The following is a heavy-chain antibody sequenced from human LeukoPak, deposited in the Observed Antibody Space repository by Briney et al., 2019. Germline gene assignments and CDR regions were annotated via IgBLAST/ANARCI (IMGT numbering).Heavy chain of an antibody. CDR2: VYYSGST. CDR1: GGSINNYY. D-gene: IGHD4-17*01. Sequence: SETLSLTCTVSGGSINNYYWSWIRQPPGKAVEWIGYVYYSGSTNYNPSLKSRVSISVDTSKNQFSLKLSSVTAADTAVYYCARTGSTVTMLYPFDHWGQGTLVTVSS. J-gene: IGHJ4*02. V-gene: IGHV4-59*01. CDR3: ARTGSTVTMLYPFDH.